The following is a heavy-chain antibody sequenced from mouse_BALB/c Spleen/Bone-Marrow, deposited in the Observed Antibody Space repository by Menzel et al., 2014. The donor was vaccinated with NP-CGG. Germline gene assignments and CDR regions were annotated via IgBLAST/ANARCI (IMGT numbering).Heavy chain of an antibody. CDR3: ARQGYYGYSDY. V-gene: IGHV4-1*02. J-gene: IGHJ2*01. CDR2: INPDSSTI. D-gene: IGHD1-2*01. Sequence: EVQGVESGGGLVQPGGSLKLSCAASGFDFSRYWMSWVRQAPGKGLEWIGEINPDSSTINYTPSLKDKFIISRDNAKNTLYLQMRKVRPEDTALYYCARQGYYGYSDYWGQGTTLTVSS. CDR1: GFDFSRYW.